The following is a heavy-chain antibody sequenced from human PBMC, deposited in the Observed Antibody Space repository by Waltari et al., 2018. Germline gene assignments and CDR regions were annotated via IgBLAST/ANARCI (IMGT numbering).Heavy chain of an antibody. J-gene: IGHJ4*02. CDR2: ISGSGDNA. V-gene: IGHV3-23*01. D-gene: IGHD3-10*01. CDR3: AKDFFTRGGEPLAFFDD. Sequence: EVQLLESGGGLVQPGGSLRLSCAASGFTFSKFGINWVRQAPGKGPGWVSGISGSGDNAYYADSVKGRFIVSTDNSKDTVHRQMNSLRAEDTAVYFCAKDFFTRGGEPLAFFDDWGQGTPVTV. CDR1: GFTFSKFG.